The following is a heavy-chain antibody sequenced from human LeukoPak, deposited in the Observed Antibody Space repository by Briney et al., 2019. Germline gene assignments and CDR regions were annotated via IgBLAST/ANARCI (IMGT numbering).Heavy chain of an antibody. J-gene: IGHJ4*02. V-gene: IGHV4-39*07. CDR1: GGSISSSSYY. D-gene: IGHD5-12*01. CDR2: VYYSGST. CDR3: ARNSGYANFDY. Sequence: SETLSLTCTVSGGSISSSSYYWGWIRQPPGKGLDWIGSVYYSGSTYYNPSLKSRVTISVDTSKNQFSLKVSSVTAADTAVYYCARNSGYANFDYWGQGTLVTVSS.